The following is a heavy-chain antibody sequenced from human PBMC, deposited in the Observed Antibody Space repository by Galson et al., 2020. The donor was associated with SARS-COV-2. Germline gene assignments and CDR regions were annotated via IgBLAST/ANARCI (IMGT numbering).Heavy chain of an antibody. V-gene: IGHV1-3*04. CDR1: GYTFTGYA. Sequence: ASVKVSCKASGYTFTGYAIHWVRQAPGQSPEWMGWINTADGETRYSQRFHDRVTITKDTSASTAYMELNSLKSEDTAVYYCARDSGRDYSSFIWGQGTLVTVSS. CDR3: ARDSGRDYSSFI. CDR2: INTADGET. J-gene: IGHJ4*02. D-gene: IGHD4-4*01.